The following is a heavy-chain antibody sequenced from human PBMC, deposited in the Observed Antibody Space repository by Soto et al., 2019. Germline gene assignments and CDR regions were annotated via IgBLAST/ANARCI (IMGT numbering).Heavy chain of an antibody. Sequence: QVQLQESGPGVVEPSQTLSLTCTVSGGSINNNGYFWSWIRQPPGSGLEWIGHIYNSGTTYSNPSLASRLTISVGTSKNQFSLKLSSVTAADTAVYYCATVPSGDKVDYWGQGTLVTVSS. V-gene: IGHV4-30-4*01. CDR2: IYNSGTT. J-gene: IGHJ4*02. D-gene: IGHD1-26*01. CDR3: ATVPSGDKVDY. CDR1: GGSINNNGYF.